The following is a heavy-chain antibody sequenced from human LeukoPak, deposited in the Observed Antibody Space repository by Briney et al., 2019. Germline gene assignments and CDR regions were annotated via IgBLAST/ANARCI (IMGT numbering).Heavy chain of an antibody. D-gene: IGHD2-2*01. CDR2: ISGSGGST. V-gene: IGHV3-23*01. CDR1: GFTFSSYA. Sequence: GGSLRLSCAASGFTFSSYAMSWLRQAPGKGLVWVSAISGSGGSTYYADSVKGRFTISRDNSKNTLYLQMNSLRAEDTAVYYCSQGGYQLLLRADAFDIWLQGTMVTVSS. CDR3: SQGGYQLLLRADAFDI. J-gene: IGHJ3*02.